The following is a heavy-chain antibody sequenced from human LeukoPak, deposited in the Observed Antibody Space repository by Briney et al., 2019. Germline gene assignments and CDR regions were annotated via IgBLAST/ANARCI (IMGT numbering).Heavy chain of an antibody. CDR3: ATARFGELLFEVDAFDI. CDR1: GYTLTELS. CDR2: FDPEDGEP. V-gene: IGHV1-24*01. D-gene: IGHD3-10*01. Sequence: ASVTVSCKVSGYTLTELSMHWVRQAPGKGPEWMGGFDPEDGEPIYAQKFQGRVTMTEDTSTDTAYMELSSLRSEDTAVYYCATARFGELLFEVDAFDIWGQGTMVTVSS. J-gene: IGHJ3*02.